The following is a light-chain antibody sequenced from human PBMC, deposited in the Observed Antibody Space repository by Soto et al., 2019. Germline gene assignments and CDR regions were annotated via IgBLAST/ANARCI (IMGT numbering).Light chain of an antibody. CDR1: QSISDR. J-gene: IGKJ2*01. CDR3: HQTFSTPPYT. Sequence: DIQMTQSPSSLSASVGDRVTITCRSSQSISDRLNWYQQKPGKAPKLLIYAASTLQGGVPSRFSGSGSGTDFTLTISSLPPEDFATYYCHQTFSTPPYTFGQGTKLEIK. V-gene: IGKV1-39*01. CDR2: AAS.